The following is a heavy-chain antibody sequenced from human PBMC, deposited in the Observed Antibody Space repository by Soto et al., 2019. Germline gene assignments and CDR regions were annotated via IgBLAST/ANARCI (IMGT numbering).Heavy chain of an antibody. J-gene: IGHJ4*02. Sequence: PGGSLRLSCAASGFTFSSYWMHWVRQAPGKGLVWVSRINSDGSSTSYADSVKGRFTISRDNAKNTLYLQMNSLRAEDTAVYYCARVDGSSWTRQYYFDYWGQGALVTVSS. CDR1: GFTFSSYW. CDR3: ARVDGSSWTRQYYFDY. D-gene: IGHD6-13*01. CDR2: INSDGSST. V-gene: IGHV3-74*01.